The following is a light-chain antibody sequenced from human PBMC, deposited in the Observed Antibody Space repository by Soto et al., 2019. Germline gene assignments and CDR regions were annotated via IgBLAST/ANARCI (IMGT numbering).Light chain of an antibody. CDR3: QQYGSSPTT. CDR1: QTISSN. CDR2: SAS. V-gene: IGKV3-15*01. Sequence: DRVMTQSPATLSVSPGDRATLSCRASQTISSNLAWYQQKPGQAPRLLIHSASTRATGIPARFSGSGSGTEFTLTISSLQSEDFAVYYCQQYGSSPTTFGQGTKVEIK. J-gene: IGKJ1*01.